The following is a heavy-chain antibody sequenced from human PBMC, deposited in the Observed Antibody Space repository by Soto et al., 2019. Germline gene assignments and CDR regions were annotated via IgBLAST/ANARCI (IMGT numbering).Heavy chain of an antibody. CDR1: GYSFSDYW. CDR3: VRASNHFDWFPEAFDV. J-gene: IGHJ3*01. Sequence: ESLTMFFPGSGYSFSDYWIGWVRQMPGKGLEWMVIRSPDDSDIIYSPSFQGQVTISADRSISTAYLHWSSLKASDTAMYYCVRASNHFDWFPEAFDVWGQGTMVNRLL. D-gene: IGHD3-9*01. CDR2: RSPDDSDI. V-gene: IGHV5-51*01.